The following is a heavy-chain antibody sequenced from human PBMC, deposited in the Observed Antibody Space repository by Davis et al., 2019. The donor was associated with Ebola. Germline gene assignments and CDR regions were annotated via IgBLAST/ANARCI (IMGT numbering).Heavy chain of an antibody. V-gene: IGHV3-48*02. D-gene: IGHD6-19*01. J-gene: IGHJ6*02. CDR2: ISSSGSTI. CDR3: AKNGVAGIYYYGMDV. CDR1: GFTFSSYS. Sequence: GESLKISCATSGFTFSSYSMNWVRQAPGKGLEWVSYISSSGSTIYYADSVKGRFTISRDNAKNSLYLQMNSLRDEDTAVYYCAKNGVAGIYYYGMDVWGQGTTVTVSS.